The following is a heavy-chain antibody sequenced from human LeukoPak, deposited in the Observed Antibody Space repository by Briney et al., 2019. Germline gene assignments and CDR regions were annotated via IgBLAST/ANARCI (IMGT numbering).Heavy chain of an antibody. CDR3: ARCDSGGWFFDS. Sequence: PSETLSLTCAVSGGSFSAYSWNWIRQSPGKGLEWIGEINQNGSTKYNPSLKSRVTISIDTSKSHFSMRLNSVTAADTALYYCARCDSGGWFFDSWGRGALVTVSS. CDR1: GGSFSAYS. D-gene: IGHD6-19*01. V-gene: IGHV4-34*01. J-gene: IGHJ5*01. CDR2: INQNGST.